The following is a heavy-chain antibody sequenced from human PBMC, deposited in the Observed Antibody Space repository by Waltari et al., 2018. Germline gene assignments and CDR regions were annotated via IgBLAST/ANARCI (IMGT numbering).Heavy chain of an antibody. J-gene: IGHJ6*02. CDR1: GGSFSGYY. CDR3: VRLEDCSGPGGNCYSGDSFALDV. Sequence: QVQLLQWGAGLLQPSETLSLTCAVYGGSFSGYYWGWIRQSPGKGLEWIGEINHAGNRNYNPSLRSRVTMLVDTSRSQFSLKLSSMTAADTALYYCVRLEDCSGPGGNCYSGDSFALDVWGQGTTVTVSS. V-gene: IGHV4-34*02. CDR2: INHAGNR. D-gene: IGHD2-8*02.